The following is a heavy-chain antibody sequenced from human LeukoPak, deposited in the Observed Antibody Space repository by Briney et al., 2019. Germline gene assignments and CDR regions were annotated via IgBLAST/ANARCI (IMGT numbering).Heavy chain of an antibody. V-gene: IGHV3-30*18. CDR2: ISYDGSYK. CDR1: EFTFSTYG. D-gene: IGHD6-13*01. Sequence: PGGSLRLSCAASEFTFSTYGMHWVRQAPGKGLEWVAVISYDGSYKFYADSVKGRFTISRDNSKSTLYLQMNSLRAEVTAVYYCAKDRYSGLNTIDYWGQGTLVTVSS. CDR3: AKDRYSGLNTIDY. J-gene: IGHJ4*02.